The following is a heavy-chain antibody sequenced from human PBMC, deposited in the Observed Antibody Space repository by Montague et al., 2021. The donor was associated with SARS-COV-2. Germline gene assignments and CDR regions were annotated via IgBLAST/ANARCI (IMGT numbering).Heavy chain of an antibody. D-gene: IGHD3-9*01. Sequence: TLSLTCTVSGGSISSGSYYWSWIRQPAGKGLEWIGRIYTSGSTNYNPPLKSRVTISVDTSKNQFSLKLSSVTAADTAVYYCAREGRTTDYDILTGYYYYYMDVWGKGTTVTVSS. CDR3: AREGRTTDYDILTGYYYYYMDV. CDR1: GGSISSGSYY. V-gene: IGHV4-61*02. J-gene: IGHJ6*03. CDR2: IYTSGST.